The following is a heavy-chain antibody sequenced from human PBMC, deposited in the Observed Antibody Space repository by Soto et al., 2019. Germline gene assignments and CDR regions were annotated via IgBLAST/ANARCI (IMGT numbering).Heavy chain of an antibody. CDR3: ARGGYSGYDGFDY. D-gene: IGHD5-12*01. CDR2: IYYSGST. Sequence: QVQLQESGPGLVKPSETLSLTCTVSGGSISSYYWSWIRQPPGKGLEWIGYIYYSGSTNYNPSLKSRVTISVDTPKNQFSLKLSSVTAADTAVYYCARGGYSGYDGFDYWGQGTLVTVSS. V-gene: IGHV4-59*01. J-gene: IGHJ4*02. CDR1: GGSISSYY.